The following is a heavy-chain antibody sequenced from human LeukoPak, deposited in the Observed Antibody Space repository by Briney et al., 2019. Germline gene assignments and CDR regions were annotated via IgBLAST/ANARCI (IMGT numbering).Heavy chain of an antibody. CDR1: GYTFTSYA. CDR3: ARDRVFSSAWYGAFDI. V-gene: IGHV1-3*01. CDR2: INAGNGDT. D-gene: IGHD6-19*01. J-gene: IGHJ3*02. Sequence: ASVKVSCKASGYTFTSYAMHWVRQAPGQRLEWMGWINAGNGDTKYSQKSQGRVTITRDTSASTAYMEVSSLRSEDTAVYYCARDRVFSSAWYGAFDIWGQGTMVTVSS.